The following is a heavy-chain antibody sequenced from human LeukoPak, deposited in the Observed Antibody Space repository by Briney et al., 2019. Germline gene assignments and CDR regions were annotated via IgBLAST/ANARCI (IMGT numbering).Heavy chain of an antibody. D-gene: IGHD1-26*01. J-gene: IGHJ3*02. CDR1: GYTLTELS. CDR3: ATGVVGATSPDAFDI. CDR2: FDPEDGET. Sequence: ASVKVSCKVSGYTLTELSMHWVRQAPGKGLEWMGGFDPEDGETIYAQKFQGRVTMTEDTSTDTAYMELSSLRSEDTAVYYCATGVVGATSPDAFDIRGQGTMVTVSS. V-gene: IGHV1-24*01.